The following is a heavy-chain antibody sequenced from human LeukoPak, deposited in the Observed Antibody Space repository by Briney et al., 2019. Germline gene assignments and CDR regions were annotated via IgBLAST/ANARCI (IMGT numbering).Heavy chain of an antibody. CDR1: GYSFTSYW. CDR3: ARQPEYYDILTGYNTPFDY. D-gene: IGHD3-9*01. CDR2: IYPGDSDT. Sequence: GESLKISCKGSGYSFTSYWIGWVRQMPGKGLEWMGIIYPGDSDTRYSPSFQGQVTISADKSISTAYLQWSSLKASDTAMYYCARQPEYYDILTGYNTPFDYWGQGTLVTVSS. J-gene: IGHJ4*02. V-gene: IGHV5-51*01.